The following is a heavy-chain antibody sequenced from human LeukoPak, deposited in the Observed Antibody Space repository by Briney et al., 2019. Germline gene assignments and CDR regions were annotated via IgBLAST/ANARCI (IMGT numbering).Heavy chain of an antibody. D-gene: IGHD5-24*01. J-gene: IGHJ4*02. CDR3: ARSESTMTTWSMDY. CDR2: IKQEGSER. CDR1: GFPFSRYW. V-gene: IGHV3-7*01. Sequence: GGSLRLSCATSGFPFSRYWMTWVRQAPGKGLEWVAYIKQEGSERYYGDSVEGRFTISRDNARNSVYLQMNSLSAEDTATYYCARSESTMTTWSMDYWGQGILVTVSS.